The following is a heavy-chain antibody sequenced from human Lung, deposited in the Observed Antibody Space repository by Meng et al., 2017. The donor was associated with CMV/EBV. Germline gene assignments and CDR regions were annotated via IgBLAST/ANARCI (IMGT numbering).Heavy chain of an antibody. Sequence: SLKISCAASGFTFDDYAMHWVRQAPGKGLEWVSGISWNSGNIGYADSVKGRFTISRDNAKNSLVLQMNSLRVEDTALYYCAKYRHDAGTTCVDHWGQGTLVTVSS. CDR2: ISWNSGNI. J-gene: IGHJ4*02. V-gene: IGHV3-9*01. CDR1: GFTFDDYA. D-gene: IGHD2-2*01. CDR3: AKYRHDAGTTCVDH.